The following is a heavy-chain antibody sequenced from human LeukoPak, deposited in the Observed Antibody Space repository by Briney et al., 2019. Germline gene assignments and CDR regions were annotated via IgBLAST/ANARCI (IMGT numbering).Heavy chain of an antibody. V-gene: IGHV3-7*01. CDR2: IKQDGSEK. CDR1: VFTFSSYW. Sequence: GGSLRLSCAASVFTFSSYWMSCVRQAPGKGREWVANIKQDGSEKYYVDSVRGGFTISRDNAKNSLYLQMNSLRAEDTAVYYCARGGYGYNSVDFDYWGQGTLVTVSS. D-gene: IGHD5-24*01. J-gene: IGHJ4*02. CDR3: ARGGYGYNSVDFDY.